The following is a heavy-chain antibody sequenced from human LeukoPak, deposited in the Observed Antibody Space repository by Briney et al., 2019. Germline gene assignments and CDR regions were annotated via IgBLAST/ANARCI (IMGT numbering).Heavy chain of an antibody. CDR1: GFTFSSYT. CDR3: ARDKDYAFDI. V-gene: IGHV3-48*01. CDR2: IISSTSTR. J-gene: IGHJ3*02. D-gene: IGHD3-16*01. Sequence: GGSLRLSCAASGFTFSSYTMNWIRQAPGKGLEWVSYIISSTSTRSYADSVMGRFTISRDNDKNSLYLQMNSLRPEDTAVYYCARDKDYAFDIWGQGTIVIVSS.